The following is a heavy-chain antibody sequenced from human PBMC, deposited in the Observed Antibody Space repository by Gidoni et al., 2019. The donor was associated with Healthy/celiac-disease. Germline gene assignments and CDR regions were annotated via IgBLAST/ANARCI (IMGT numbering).Heavy chain of an antibody. D-gene: IGHD6-25*01. CDR3: GRGDGYGSVELTYYHYGRDA. CDR1: CGPFISQA. Sequence: ASVNNPRSALQVTFTASCGPFISQAPSRVRQATGQGLEWMGGIIHIFGTANYAQKFQGRVKITEDESTSTAYMELSSMRSEEKDVYYWGRGDGYGSVELTYYHYGRDAWGQGTMVTVSS. J-gene: IGHJ6*02. CDR2: IIHIFGTA. V-gene: IGHV1-69*01.